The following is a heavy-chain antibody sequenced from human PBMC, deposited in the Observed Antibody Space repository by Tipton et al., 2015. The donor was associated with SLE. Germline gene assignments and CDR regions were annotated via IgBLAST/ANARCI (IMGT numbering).Heavy chain of an antibody. Sequence: TLSLTCTVSGYSISSGYYWGWIRQPPGKGLEWIGSIYHSGSTNYNPSLKSRVTISVDKSKNQFSLKLSSVTAADTAVYYCARVVSFYDFWSGYSEWGQGTLVTVSS. CDR1: GYSISSGYY. V-gene: IGHV4-38-2*02. CDR2: IYHSGST. D-gene: IGHD3-3*01. CDR3: ARVVSFYDFWSGYSE. J-gene: IGHJ4*02.